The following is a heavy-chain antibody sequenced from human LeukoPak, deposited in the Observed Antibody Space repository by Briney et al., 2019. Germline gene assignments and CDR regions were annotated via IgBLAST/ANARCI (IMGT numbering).Heavy chain of an antibody. CDR3: ARHLMWLRRRRAPSSDY. D-gene: IGHD5-12*01. Sequence: SETLSLTCAVYGGSFSGYYWSWIRQPPGKGLEWIGEINHSGSTNYNPSLKSRVTISVDTSKNQFSLKLSSVTAADTAVYYCARHLMWLRRRRAPSSDYWGQGTLVTVSS. J-gene: IGHJ4*02. CDR1: GGSFSGYY. CDR2: INHSGST. V-gene: IGHV4-34*01.